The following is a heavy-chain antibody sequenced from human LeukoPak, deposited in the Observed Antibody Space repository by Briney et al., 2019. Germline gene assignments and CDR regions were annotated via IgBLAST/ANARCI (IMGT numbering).Heavy chain of an antibody. V-gene: IGHV4-39*01. J-gene: IGHJ4*02. CDR2: IYYSGSP. Sequence: SETLSLTCTVSVGSISNNNYYWAWIRQPPGKGLECIGSIYYSGSPYYNPSLKSRVTISVDTSKNQFSLRLSSVTAADTAVYYCATWRTAKTGFDYWGQGTLVTVSS. D-gene: IGHD1-1*01. CDR1: VGSISNNNYY. CDR3: ATWRTAKTGFDY.